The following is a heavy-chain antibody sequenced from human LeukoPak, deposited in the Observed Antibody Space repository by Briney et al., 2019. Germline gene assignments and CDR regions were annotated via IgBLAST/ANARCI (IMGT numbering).Heavy chain of an antibody. Sequence: SETLSLTCTVSGGSISSSPYYGGGSCQTPGKGVEGIRSMNYSGTTYYNPPLKSRVTISVDTSKNPFSLRLISVTAADTAVYYCARNDRGRPADYWGQGILVTVSS. CDR2: MNYSGTT. D-gene: IGHD1-26*01. J-gene: IGHJ4*02. V-gene: IGHV4-39*01. CDR3: ARNDRGRPADY. CDR1: GGSISSSPYY.